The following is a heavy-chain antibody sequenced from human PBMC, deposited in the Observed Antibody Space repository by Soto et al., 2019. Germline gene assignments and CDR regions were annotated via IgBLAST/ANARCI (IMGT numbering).Heavy chain of an antibody. CDR2: IYTSGST. J-gene: IGHJ4*02. Sequence: QVQLQESGPGLVKPSETLSLTCTVSGGSISSYYWSWIRQPAGKGLEWIGRIYTSGSTNYNPSLKSRVTMSVDTSKNQFSLKLRSVTAADTAVYYCARGPMGATTTYSFDYWGQGTLVTVSS. D-gene: IGHD1-26*01. V-gene: IGHV4-4*07. CDR1: GGSISSYY. CDR3: ARGPMGATTTYSFDY.